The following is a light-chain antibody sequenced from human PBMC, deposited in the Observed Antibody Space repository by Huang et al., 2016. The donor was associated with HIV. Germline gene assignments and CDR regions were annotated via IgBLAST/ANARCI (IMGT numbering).Light chain of an antibody. Sequence: EILLTQSPDTLSLSPGERATLSCRASQSVNNNSLAWYQQNPGQAPRLLIYRASTRATGIPDRFSGSGSGTDFTLTISRLEPDDFAVYYCQQFGSSPPYSFGQGTKLEIK. CDR2: RAS. J-gene: IGKJ2*03. CDR3: QQFGSSPPYS. V-gene: IGKV3-20*01. CDR1: QSVNNNS.